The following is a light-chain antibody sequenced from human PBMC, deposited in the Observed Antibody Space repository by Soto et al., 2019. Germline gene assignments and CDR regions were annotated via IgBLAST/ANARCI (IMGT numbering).Light chain of an antibody. V-gene: IGKV2-28*01. CDR1: QSLLHSNGYNY. CDR3: MQDLQTLT. J-gene: IGKJ3*01. Sequence: DIVMTQSPLSLPVTPGEPASISCRSSQSLLHSNGYNYLDWYLQKPGQSPQLLIYLGSNRAAGVADRFSGSGSGTDFTLKISRVEAEDVGFYYCMQDLQTLTFGPGTKVDIK. CDR2: LGS.